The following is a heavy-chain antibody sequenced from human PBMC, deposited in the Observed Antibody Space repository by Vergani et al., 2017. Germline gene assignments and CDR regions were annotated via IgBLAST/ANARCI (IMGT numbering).Heavy chain of an antibody. D-gene: IGHD6-13*01. V-gene: IGHV1-2*02. Sequence: QVQLVQSGAEVKKPGASVKVSCKASGYTFTSYDINWVRQATGQGLEWMGWMNPNSGGTNYAQKFQGRVTMTRDTSISTAYMELSRLRSDDTAVYYCARDQPYSSSWYLSGFDAFEIWGQGTMVTVPS. J-gene: IGHJ3*02. CDR2: MNPNSGGT. CDR3: ARDQPYSSSWYLSGFDAFEI. CDR1: GYTFTSYD.